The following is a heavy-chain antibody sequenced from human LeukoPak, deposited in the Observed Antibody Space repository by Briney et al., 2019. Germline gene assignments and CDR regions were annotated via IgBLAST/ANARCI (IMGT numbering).Heavy chain of an antibody. J-gene: IGHJ4*02. CDR3: ARDLSHGDVDS. Sequence: GGSLRLSCAASGFTFSTYWMHWVRQAPGKGLVWVSRINHNGDSTRYADSVKGRFTVSRDNANNTLFLQMNSLRAEDTAVYYCARDLSHGDVDSWGRGTLVTVSS. CDR1: GFTFSTYW. CDR2: INHNGDST. D-gene: IGHD7-27*01. V-gene: IGHV3-74*01.